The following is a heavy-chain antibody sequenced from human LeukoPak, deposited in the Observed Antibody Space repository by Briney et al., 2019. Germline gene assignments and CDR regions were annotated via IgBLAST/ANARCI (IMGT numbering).Heavy chain of an antibody. Sequence: PSETLSLTCTVSAGSISSSSYFWGWIRQPPGKGLEWIGSIFYSGDTYYNASLKSRVTISVDTSKKHFSLKLTSVTSADTAVYYCARHPGITAAGTGFDIWGQGTTVTVSS. D-gene: IGHD6-13*01. CDR1: AGSISSSSYF. J-gene: IGHJ3*02. CDR3: ARHPGITAAGTGFDI. CDR2: IFYSGDT. V-gene: IGHV4-39*01.